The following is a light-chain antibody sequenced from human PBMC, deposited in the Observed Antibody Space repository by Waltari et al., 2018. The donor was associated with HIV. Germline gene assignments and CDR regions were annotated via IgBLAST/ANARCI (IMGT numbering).Light chain of an antibody. CDR1: SSNIGAGYD. CDR2: EDS. J-gene: IGLJ3*02. V-gene: IGLV1-40*01. Sequence: QSVLTQPPSVSGAPGQRVTISCTGNSSNIGAGYDVTWYQQLPGIAPKLLIYEDSNRPSGVPDRFSGSKSGTSASLAITGLQAEDEADYYCQSYDSSLSGFWVFGGGTKLTVL. CDR3: QSYDSSLSGFWV.